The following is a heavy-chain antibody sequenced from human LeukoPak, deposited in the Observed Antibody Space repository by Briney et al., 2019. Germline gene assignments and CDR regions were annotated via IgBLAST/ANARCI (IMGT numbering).Heavy chain of an antibody. V-gene: IGHV1-46*01. Sequence: GASVKVSCKASGYTFTSNYIHWVRQAPGQGLEWMGIINPSGGNTNYAQKFQGRITMTRDTSTSTVYMEVGSLRSEDTAIYYCARGERDFDYWGQGTLVTVSS. CDR2: INPSGGNT. D-gene: IGHD5-24*01. CDR1: GYTFTSNY. J-gene: IGHJ4*02. CDR3: ARGERDFDY.